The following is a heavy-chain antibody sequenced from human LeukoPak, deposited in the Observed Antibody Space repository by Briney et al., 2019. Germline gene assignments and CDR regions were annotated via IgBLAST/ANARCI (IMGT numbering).Heavy chain of an antibody. D-gene: IGHD6-6*01. Sequence: GASVKVSCKASGYTFTSYYMHWVRQAPGQGLEWMGIINPSGGSTSYAQKFQGRVTMTRDTSTSTVYMELSSLRSEDTAVYYCARAPWDSRSHRGYYMDVWGKGTTVTVSS. CDR1: GYTFTSYY. CDR2: INPSGGST. V-gene: IGHV1-46*01. CDR3: ARAPWDSRSHRGYYMDV. J-gene: IGHJ6*03.